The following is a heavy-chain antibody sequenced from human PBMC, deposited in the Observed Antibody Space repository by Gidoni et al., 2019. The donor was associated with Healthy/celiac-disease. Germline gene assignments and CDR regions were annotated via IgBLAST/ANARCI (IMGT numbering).Heavy chain of an antibody. V-gene: IGHV4-59*01. Sequence: QVQLQESGPGLVKPSETLSLTCTVSGGSISSYYWSWIRQPPGQGLEWIGYIYYSGSTNYNPSLKSRVTISVDTSKNQFSLKLSSVTAADTAVYYCARGTYYDFWSGYPPKENAFDIWGQGTMVTVSS. CDR3: ARGTYYDFWSGYPPKENAFDI. J-gene: IGHJ3*02. CDR1: GGSISSYY. CDR2: IYYSGST. D-gene: IGHD3-3*01.